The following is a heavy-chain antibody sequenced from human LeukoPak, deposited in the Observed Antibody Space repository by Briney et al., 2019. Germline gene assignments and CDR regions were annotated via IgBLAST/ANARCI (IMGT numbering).Heavy chain of an antibody. CDR2: ISWNSGSI. J-gene: IGHJ3*02. CDR3: AKDWSTSSDAFDI. CDR1: GFTFDDYA. Sequence: GGSLRLSCAASGFTFDDYAMHWVRQAPGKGLEWVSGISWNSGSIGYADSVKGRFTISRDNAKNSLYLQMNSLRAEDTALYYCAKDWSTSSDAFDIWGQGTMVTVSS. V-gene: IGHV3-9*01. D-gene: IGHD2-2*01.